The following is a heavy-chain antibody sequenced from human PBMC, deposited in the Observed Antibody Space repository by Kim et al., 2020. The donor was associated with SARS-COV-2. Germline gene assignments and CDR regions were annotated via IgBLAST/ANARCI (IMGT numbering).Heavy chain of an antibody. CDR2: ISAYNGNT. CDR1: GYTFTSYG. CDR3: ARDRHPRIAVASFDY. J-gene: IGHJ4*02. Sequence: ASVKVSCKASGYTFTSYGISWVRQAPGQGLEWMGWISAYNGNTNYAQKLQGRVTMTTDTSTSTAYMELRSLRSDDTAVYYCARDRHPRIAVASFDYWGQGTLVTVSS. D-gene: IGHD6-19*01. V-gene: IGHV1-18*01.